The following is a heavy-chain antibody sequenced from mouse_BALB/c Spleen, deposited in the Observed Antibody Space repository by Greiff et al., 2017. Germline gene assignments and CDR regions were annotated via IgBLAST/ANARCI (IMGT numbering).Heavy chain of an antibody. CDR3: ARMGRRWFAY. D-gene: IGHD4-1*01. CDR2: IDPANGNT. V-gene: IGHV14-3*02. Sequence: VQLKESGAELVKPGASVKLSCTASGFTFKDPYMHWVKQRPEQGLEWIGRIDPANGNTKYDPKFQGKATITADTSSNTAYLQLSSLTSEDTAVYYCARMGRRWFAYWGQGTLVTVSA. J-gene: IGHJ3*01. CDR1: GFTFKDPY.